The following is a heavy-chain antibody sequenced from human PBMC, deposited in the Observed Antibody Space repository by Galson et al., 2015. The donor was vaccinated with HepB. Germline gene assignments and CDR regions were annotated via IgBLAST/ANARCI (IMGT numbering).Heavy chain of an antibody. J-gene: IGHJ4*02. CDR3: AKMGGYIVLMVYATPFDY. CDR1: GFTFSSYA. Sequence: SLRLSCAASGFTFSSYAMSWVRQAPGKGLEWVSAISGSGGSTYYADSVKGRFTISRDNSKNTLYLQMNSLRAEDTAVYYCAKMGGYIVLMVYATPFDYWGQGTLVTVSS. CDR2: ISGSGGST. V-gene: IGHV3-23*01. D-gene: IGHD2-8*01.